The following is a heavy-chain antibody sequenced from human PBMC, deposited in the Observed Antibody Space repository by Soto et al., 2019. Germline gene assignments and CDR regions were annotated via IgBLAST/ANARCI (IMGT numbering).Heavy chain of an antibody. CDR3: ASMYYYDTSGSGPL. Sequence: WETLSLTXAVYGGSFSGYYWSWIRQPPGKGLGWIGEINHSGSTNYNPSLKSRVTISVDTSKNQFSLKLSSVTAADTAVYYCASMYYYDTSGSGPLWGQGTLVTVSS. J-gene: IGHJ4*02. V-gene: IGHV4-34*01. CDR2: INHSGST. D-gene: IGHD3-22*01. CDR1: GGSFSGYY.